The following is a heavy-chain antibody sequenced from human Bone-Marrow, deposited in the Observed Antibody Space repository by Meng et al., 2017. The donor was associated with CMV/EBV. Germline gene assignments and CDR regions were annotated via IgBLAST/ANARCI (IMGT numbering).Heavy chain of an antibody. J-gene: IGHJ3*02. CDR2: IYYNGST. D-gene: IGHD3-3*01. CDR3: ARVSDFWSGYSDAFDI. CDR1: GGSISSSSYY. V-gene: IGHV4-39*07. Sequence: SETLSLTCSVSGGSISSSSYYWGWIRQPPGKGLEWIGNIYYNGSTYYNPSLKSRVTISVDTSKNQFSLKLSSVTAADTAVYYCARVSDFWSGYSDAFDIWGQGTMVTVSS.